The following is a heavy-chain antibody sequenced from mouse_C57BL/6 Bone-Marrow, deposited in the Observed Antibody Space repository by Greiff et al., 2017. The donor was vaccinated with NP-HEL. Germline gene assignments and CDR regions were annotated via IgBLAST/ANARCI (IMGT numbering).Heavy chain of an antibody. CDR1: GYTFTSYW. CDR3: AREDYGSSYWYFDV. Sequence: QVQLQQSGAELVRPGSSVKLSCKASGYTFTSYWMHWVKQRPIQGLEWIGNIDPSDSETHYNQKFKDKATLTVDKSSSTAYMKLSSLTSEDSAVYYGAREDYGSSYWYFDVWGTGTTVTVSS. V-gene: IGHV1-52*01. D-gene: IGHD1-1*01. J-gene: IGHJ1*03. CDR2: IDPSDSET.